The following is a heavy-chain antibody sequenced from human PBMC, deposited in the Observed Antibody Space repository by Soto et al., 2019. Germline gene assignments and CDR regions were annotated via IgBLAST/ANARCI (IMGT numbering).Heavy chain of an antibody. CDR3: ARVWEKTNGGFDY. CDR1: GYSFTSYW. Sequence: GQSLKISCKGSGYSFTSYWIGWVRQMPGKGLEWMGIIYPGDSDTRYSPSFQGQVTISADKSISTAYLQWSSLRASDTAMYYCARVWEKTNGGFDYWGKATLVTVSS. V-gene: IGHV5-51*01. D-gene: IGHD1-26*01. CDR2: IYPGDSDT. J-gene: IGHJ4*02.